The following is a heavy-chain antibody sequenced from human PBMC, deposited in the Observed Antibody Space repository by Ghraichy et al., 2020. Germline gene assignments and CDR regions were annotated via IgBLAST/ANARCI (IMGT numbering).Heavy chain of an antibody. D-gene: IGHD3-10*01. CDR3: ARVFLAPGGPMVRGFFDY. V-gene: IGHV4-38-2*02. J-gene: IGHJ4*02. Sequence: SETLSLTCTVSGYSISSGYYWGWIRQPPGKGLEWIGSIYHSGSTYYNPSLKSRVTISVDTSKNQFSLKLSSVTAADTAVYYCARVFLAPGGPMVRGFFDYWGQGTLVTVSS. CDR1: GYSISSGYY. CDR2: IYHSGST.